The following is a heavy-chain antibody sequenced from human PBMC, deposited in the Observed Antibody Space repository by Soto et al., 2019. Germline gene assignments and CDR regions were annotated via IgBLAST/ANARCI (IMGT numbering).Heavy chain of an antibody. V-gene: IGHV4-34*01. CDR2: INHSGST. Sequence: SETLSLTYAVYGGSFRGHYWRWIRQHPGKGLEWIGEINHSGSTNYNPSLKSRVTISVDTSKNQFSLKLSSVTAADTAVYYCARGGGTVYYDFWSGPGYFDYWGQGTLVTVSS. J-gene: IGHJ4*02. CDR3: ARGGGTVYYDFWSGPGYFDY. CDR1: GGSFRGHY. D-gene: IGHD3-3*01.